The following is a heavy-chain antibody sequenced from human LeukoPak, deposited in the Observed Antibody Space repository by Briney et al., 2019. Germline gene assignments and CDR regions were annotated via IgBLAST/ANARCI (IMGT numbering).Heavy chain of an antibody. CDR2: GYYSGTT. CDR3: VSYSRVPGTYHLPY. V-gene: IGHV4-59*01. D-gene: IGHD2-21*01. Sequence: SETLSLTCSVSGVSMNSYYWSWIRQSPGRGLEWIGYGYYSGTTQYNPSFGSRVTISVDTSKNQFSLNLSSVTAVDTAVYYCVSYSRVPGTYHLPYWGQGTLVTASS. J-gene: IGHJ4*02. CDR1: GVSMNSYY.